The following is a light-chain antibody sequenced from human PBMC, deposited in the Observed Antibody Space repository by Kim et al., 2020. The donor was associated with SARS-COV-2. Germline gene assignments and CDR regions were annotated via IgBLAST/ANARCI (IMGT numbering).Light chain of an antibody. CDR2: SAS. CDR1: QTISNY. CDR3: QQSYAASWT. V-gene: IGKV1-39*01. J-gene: IGKJ1*01. Sequence: DIQMTQSPSSLSASVGDTVTITCRTSQTISNYLSWYQQKPGKAPKLLIHSASTLHSGVPSRFSGRGSGTEFTLSITGLQPDDFASYYCQQSYAASWTFGQVTKVDIK.